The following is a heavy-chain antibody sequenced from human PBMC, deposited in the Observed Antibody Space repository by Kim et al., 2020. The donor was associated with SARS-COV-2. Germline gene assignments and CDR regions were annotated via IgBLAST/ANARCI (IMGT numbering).Heavy chain of an antibody. Sequence: SVKVSCKASGGTFSSYAISWVRQAPGQGLEWMGGIIPIFGTANYAQKFQGRVTITADESTSTAYMELSSLRSEDTAVYYCARGGILTGYYNPTPLDYWGQGTLVTVSS. V-gene: IGHV1-69*13. D-gene: IGHD3-9*01. J-gene: IGHJ4*02. CDR3: ARGGILTGYYNPTPLDY. CDR2: IIPIFGTA. CDR1: GGTFSSYA.